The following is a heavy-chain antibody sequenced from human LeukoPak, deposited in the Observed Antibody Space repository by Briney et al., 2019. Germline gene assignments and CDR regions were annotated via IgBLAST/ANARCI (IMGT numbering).Heavy chain of an antibody. V-gene: IGHV4-39*07. CDR1: GGSVSDYY. J-gene: IGHJ4*02. Sequence: SETLSLTCTISGGSVSDYYWGWIRQPPGKGLEWIGSIYYSGSTYYNPSLKSRVTISVDTSKNQFSLKLSSVTAADTAVYYCATEQQLARFDYWGQGTLVTVSS. CDR3: ATEQQLARFDY. CDR2: IYYSGST. D-gene: IGHD6-13*01.